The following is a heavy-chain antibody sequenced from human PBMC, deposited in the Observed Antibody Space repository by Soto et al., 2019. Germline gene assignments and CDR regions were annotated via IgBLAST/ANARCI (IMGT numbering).Heavy chain of an antibody. J-gene: IGHJ5*02. CDR2: IYYSGST. V-gene: IGHV4-39*01. Sequence: QLQLQESGPGLVKPSETLSLTCTVSGGSISSSSYYWGWIRQPPGKGLEWIGSIYYSGSTYYNPSLKSRVTISVDTSKNQFSLKLSSVTAADTAVYYCARHRKKIAAASNWFDPWGQGTLVTVSS. CDR1: GGSISSSSYY. CDR3: ARHRKKIAAASNWFDP. D-gene: IGHD6-13*01.